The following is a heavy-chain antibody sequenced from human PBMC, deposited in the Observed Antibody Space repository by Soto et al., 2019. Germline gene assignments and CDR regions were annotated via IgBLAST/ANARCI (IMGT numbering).Heavy chain of an antibody. CDR3: AKARTSIADRWYIHNYYYGMDV. CDR2: ISWDGGST. J-gene: IGHJ6*02. D-gene: IGHD6-6*01. CDR1: GFTFDDYA. Sequence: GGSLRLSCAASGFTFDDYAMHWVRQAPGKGLEWVSLISWDGGSTYYADSVKGRFTISRDNSKNSLYLQMNSLRAEDTDLYYCAKARTSIADRWYIHNYYYGMDVWGQGTTVTVSS. V-gene: IGHV3-43D*03.